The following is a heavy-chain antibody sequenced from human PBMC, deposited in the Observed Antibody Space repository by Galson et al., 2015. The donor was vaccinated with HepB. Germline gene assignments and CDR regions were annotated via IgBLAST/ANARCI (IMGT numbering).Heavy chain of an antibody. CDR2: IDSRPSPI. J-gene: IGHJ4*02. CDR3: ARGSIVVVPAAIGNY. CDR1: GFTFSSYS. Sequence: SLRLSCADSGFTFSSYSMNWVRQAPGKGLEWVAYIDSRPSPIYYADSVKGRFTISRDNAKNSLYLQMNSLRAEDTAVYYCARGSIVVVPAAIGNYWGQGTLVTVSS. V-gene: IGHV3-48*01. D-gene: IGHD2-2*02.